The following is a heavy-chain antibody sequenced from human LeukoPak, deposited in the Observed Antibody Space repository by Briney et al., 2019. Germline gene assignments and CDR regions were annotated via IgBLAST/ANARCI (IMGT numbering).Heavy chain of an antibody. V-gene: IGHV1-2*02. CDR2: INPNSGGT. Sequence: ASVKVSCKASGYTFTGYYMHWVRQAPGQGLEWMGSINPNSGGTNYAQKFQGRVTMTRDTSISTAYMELSRLRSDDTAVYYCARDLRLELRFRFDPWGQGTLVTVSS. D-gene: IGHD1-7*01. J-gene: IGHJ5*02. CDR3: ARDLRLELRFRFDP. CDR1: GYTFTGYY.